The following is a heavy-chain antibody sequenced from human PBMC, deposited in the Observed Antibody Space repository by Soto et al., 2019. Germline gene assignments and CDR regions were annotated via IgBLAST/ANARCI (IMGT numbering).Heavy chain of an antibody. CDR1: GGSISSYY. CDR2: IYYSGST. J-gene: IGHJ5*02. V-gene: IGHV4-59*08. Sequence: TSETLSLTCNVSGGSISSYYWSWIRQPPGKGLEWIGYIYYSGSTKYNPSLKSRVTMSVDMSKNQFSLKLSSVTAADTAVYYCARHGAVAGRGSNWFDHWGQGTLVTVSS. CDR3: ARHGAVAGRGSNWFDH. D-gene: IGHD6-19*01.